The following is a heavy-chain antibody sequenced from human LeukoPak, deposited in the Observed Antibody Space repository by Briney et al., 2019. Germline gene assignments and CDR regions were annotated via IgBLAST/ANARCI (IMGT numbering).Heavy chain of an antibody. CDR1: GFTFSSYA. CDR2: ISYDGSNK. J-gene: IGHJ4*02. Sequence: GGSLRLSCAASGFTFSSYAMHWVRQAPGKGLDWVALISYDGSNKYYADSVKGRFTISRDNSKNTLNLQMNSLRAEDTAVYYCAKVGDNWDFDYWGQGTLVTVSS. V-gene: IGHV3-30*18. D-gene: IGHD1-1*01. CDR3: AKVGDNWDFDY.